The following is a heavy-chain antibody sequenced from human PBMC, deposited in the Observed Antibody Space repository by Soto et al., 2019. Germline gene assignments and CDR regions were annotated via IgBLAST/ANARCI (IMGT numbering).Heavy chain of an antibody. J-gene: IGHJ6*02. Sequence: DVQLVESGGGLVQPGRSLRLSCAASGFTFDDYAMHWVRQAPGKGLEWVSGISWNSGSIGYADSVKGRFTISRDNAKNSLYLKMNSLRTEDTALYYCAKVRVMDYHHGMDVWGQGTTVTVSS. CDR1: GFTFDDYA. CDR3: AKVRVMDYHHGMDV. D-gene: IGHD3-16*01. V-gene: IGHV3-9*01. CDR2: ISWNSGSI.